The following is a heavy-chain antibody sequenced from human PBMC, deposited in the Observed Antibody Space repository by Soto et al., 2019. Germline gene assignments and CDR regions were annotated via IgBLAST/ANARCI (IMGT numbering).Heavy chain of an antibody. CDR3: ARNYYGSGSYLSYYYGMDV. D-gene: IGHD3-10*01. J-gene: IGHJ6*02. CDR2: IYHSGST. Sequence: PSETLSLTCAVSGGSISSGGYSWSWIRQPPGKGLEWIGYIYHSGSTYYNPSLKSRVTISVDRSKNQFSLKLSSVTAADTAVYYCARNYYGSGSYLSYYYGMDVWGQGTTVTVS. V-gene: IGHV4-30-2*01. CDR1: GGSISSGGYS.